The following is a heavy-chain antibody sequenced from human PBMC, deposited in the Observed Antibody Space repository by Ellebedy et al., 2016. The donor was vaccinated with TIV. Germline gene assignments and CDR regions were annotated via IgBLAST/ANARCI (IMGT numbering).Heavy chain of an antibody. CDR3: ARGLVGYSSVYGY. CDR1: GFTVSSNS. J-gene: IGHJ4*02. D-gene: IGHD2-21*01. CDR2: VYTGGIT. Sequence: PGGSLRLSCAASGFTVSSNSMNWVRQAPGKGLEWVSVVYTGGITYYADSVKGRFTISRDSSKNTVYLQMNSLRAEDTAVYYCARGLVGYSSVYGYWGQGTLVTVSS. V-gene: IGHV3-53*01.